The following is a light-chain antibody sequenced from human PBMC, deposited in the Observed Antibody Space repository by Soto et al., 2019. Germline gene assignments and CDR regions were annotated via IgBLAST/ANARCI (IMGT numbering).Light chain of an antibody. CDR3: QTWGTGIVV. Sequence: LVLTQSPSASASLGASVKLTCTLSSGHSSYAIAWHQQQPEKGPRYLMKLNSDGSHSKGDGIPDRFSGSSSGAERYLTISRLQSEDEADYYCQTWGTGIVVFGGGTKLTGL. V-gene: IGLV4-69*01. J-gene: IGLJ2*01. CDR1: SGHSSYA. CDR2: LNSDGSH.